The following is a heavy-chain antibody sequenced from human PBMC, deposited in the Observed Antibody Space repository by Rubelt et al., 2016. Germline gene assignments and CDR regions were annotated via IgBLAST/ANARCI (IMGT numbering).Heavy chain of an antibody. CDR1: GGSISTFY. CDR2: LSNGGST. Sequence: VSGGSISTFYWTWIRQTPGRGLEWIGNLSNGGSTNYNPSLNSRVTISVDTSKNQFSLKLISVTAADKAVYYCARHVPLYYYGGNPHGTFDIWGQGTMVTVSS. V-gene: IGHV4-59*08. J-gene: IGHJ3*02. D-gene: IGHD4-23*01. CDR3: ARHVPLYYYGGNPHGTFDI.